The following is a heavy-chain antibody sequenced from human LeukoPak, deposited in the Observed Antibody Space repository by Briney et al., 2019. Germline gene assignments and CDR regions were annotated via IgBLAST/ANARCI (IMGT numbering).Heavy chain of an antibody. CDR1: GGTFSSYA. CDR3: ASWFRYCSGGSCYNGMDG. V-gene: IGHV1-69*04. J-gene: IGHJ6*02. Sequence: SVNVSCKASGGTFSSYAISWVRQAPGQGLEWMARIIPIFGIAYYAQKFQGRVTITADKITSTAYMELSSLRSEDTAVYYCASWFRYCSGGSCYNGMDGWGQGTTVTVSS. CDR2: IIPIFGIA. D-gene: IGHD2-15*01.